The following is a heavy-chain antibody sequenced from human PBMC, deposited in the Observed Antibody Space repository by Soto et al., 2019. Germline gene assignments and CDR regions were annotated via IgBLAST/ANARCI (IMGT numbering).Heavy chain of an antibody. J-gene: IGHJ5*02. Sequence: QVQLVQSGAEVKKPGASVKVSCKASGYTFTSYAMHWVRQAPGQRLEWMGWINAGNGNTKYSQKFQGRVTITRDTSASTAYMELSSLRSEHTAVYYCARVAHYDYGDYNNWFDPWGQGTLVTVSS. CDR2: INAGNGNT. CDR1: GYTFTSYA. V-gene: IGHV1-3*01. CDR3: ARVAHYDYGDYNNWFDP. D-gene: IGHD4-17*01.